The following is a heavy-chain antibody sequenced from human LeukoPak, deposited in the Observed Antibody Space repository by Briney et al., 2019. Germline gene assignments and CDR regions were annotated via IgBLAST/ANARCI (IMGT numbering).Heavy chain of an antibody. Sequence: SVKVSCKASGGTFSSYAISWVRQAPGHGLEWMGGIIPIFGTANYAQKFQGRVTITADESTSTAYMELSSLRSEDTAVYYCARLTYYYDSSGYLDAFDIWGQGTMVTVSS. D-gene: IGHD3-22*01. CDR3: ARLTYYYDSSGYLDAFDI. CDR2: IIPIFGTA. V-gene: IGHV1-69*13. J-gene: IGHJ3*02. CDR1: GGTFSSYA.